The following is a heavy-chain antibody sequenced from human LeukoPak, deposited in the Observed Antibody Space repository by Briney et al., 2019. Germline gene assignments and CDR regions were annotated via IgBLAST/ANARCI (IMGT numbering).Heavy chain of an antibody. J-gene: IGHJ3*02. D-gene: IGHD1-26*01. CDR3: ARADSGSYWVYAFDI. CDR2: IIPIFGTA. CDR1: GGTFSSYA. Sequence: ASVKVSCKASGGTFSSYAISWVRQAPGQGLEWMGGIIPIFGTANYAQKFQGRVTISADESTSTAYMELSSLRSEDTAVYYCARADSGSYWVYAFDIWGQGTMVTVSS. V-gene: IGHV1-69*13.